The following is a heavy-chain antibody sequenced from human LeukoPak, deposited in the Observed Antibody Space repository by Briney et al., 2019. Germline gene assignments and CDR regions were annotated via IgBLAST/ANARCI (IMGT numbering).Heavy chain of an antibody. D-gene: IGHD2-2*01. V-gene: IGHV4-39*07. J-gene: IGHJ5*02. CDR3: ARVVLDQLLHVNWFDP. CDR2: LYYSGSV. CDR1: GGSISSSSYY. Sequence: ASETLSLTCTVSGGSISSSSYYWGWIRQPPGKGLEWIGSLYYSGSVFYNPSLKSRVTISADTSKKEFSLKLNSVTAADTAVYYCARVVLDQLLHVNWFDPWGQGTLVTVSS.